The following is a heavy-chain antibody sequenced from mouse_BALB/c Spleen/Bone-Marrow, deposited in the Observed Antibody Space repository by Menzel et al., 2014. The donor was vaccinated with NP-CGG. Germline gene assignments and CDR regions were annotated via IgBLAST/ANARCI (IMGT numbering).Heavy chain of an antibody. CDR3: ARWYDGSGFAY. V-gene: IGHV5-6-5*01. J-gene: IGHJ3*01. D-gene: IGHD1-1*01. CDR1: GFTFSSYA. CDR2: ISSGGST. Sequence: EVMLVESGGGLVKPGGSLKLSCAASGFTFSSYAMSWVRQTPEKRLEWVASISSGGSTYYPDSVKGRFTISRDNARNILYLQMSSLRSEDTAMYYCARWYDGSGFAYWGQGTLVTVSA.